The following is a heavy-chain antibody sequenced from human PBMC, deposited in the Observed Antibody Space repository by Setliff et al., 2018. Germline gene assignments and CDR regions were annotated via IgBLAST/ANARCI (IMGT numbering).Heavy chain of an antibody. CDR2: INHSGSP. D-gene: IGHD3-22*01. CDR3: RVWVDMIEVDS. CDR1: GGSFTNYY. Sequence: SETLSLTCTVYGGSFTNYYWGWIRQSPGKGLEWIGEINHTGSPNWIGEINHSGSPNYNPSLKSRVTMSVDTPKNQFSLKLTSVTAADTAVYYCRVWVDMIEVDSWAQGTLVTVSS. J-gene: IGHJ4*02. V-gene: IGHV4-34*01.